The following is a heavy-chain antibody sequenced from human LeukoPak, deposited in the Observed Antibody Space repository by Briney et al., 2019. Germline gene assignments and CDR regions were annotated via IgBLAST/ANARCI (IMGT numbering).Heavy chain of an antibody. V-gene: IGHV3-30*02. Sequence: GGSLRLSCAASGFTFSNYGMHWVRQAPGKGLEWVAFVRNDGTNKHYADSVKGRFTIPRDNAKNTLSLQMSSLRAEDTAVHYCAKAETMTQRGYFDYWGQGTLVTVSS. CDR1: GFTFSNYG. D-gene: IGHD1-1*01. CDR3: AKAETMTQRGYFDY. CDR2: VRNDGTNK. J-gene: IGHJ4*02.